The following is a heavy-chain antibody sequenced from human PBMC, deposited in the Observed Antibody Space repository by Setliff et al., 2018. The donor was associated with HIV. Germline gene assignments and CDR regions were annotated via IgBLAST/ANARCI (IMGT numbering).Heavy chain of an antibody. CDR3: ARHDTEYSSYPIDY. J-gene: IGHJ4*02. D-gene: IGHD6-6*01. Sequence: NPSETLSLTCTVSGGSISSSIYYWGWIRQPPGKGLEWIGFIYYSGSTYYYGGSTYYNPSLKSRVTISVDTSKNQFSLKLSSVTAADTAVYYCARHDTEYSSYPIDYWGQGNPVTVSS. CDR2: IYYSGSTYYYGGST. CDR1: GGSISSSIYY. V-gene: IGHV4-39*01.